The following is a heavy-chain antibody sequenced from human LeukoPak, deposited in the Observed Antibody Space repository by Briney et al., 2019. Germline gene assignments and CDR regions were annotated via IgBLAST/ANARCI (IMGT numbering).Heavy chain of an antibody. CDR1: GFTFSTFA. D-gene: IGHD3-22*01. V-gene: IGHV3-23*01. Sequence: PGGSLRLSCAASGFTFSTFAMTWVRQAPGEGLEWVSGISGSGANIYYADSVKGRFTISRDNSKNTLYLQKNSLRVEDTALYYCAKVKYSYDTSGPNGLGYYYYMDVWGKGTTVTVSS. J-gene: IGHJ6*03. CDR2: ISGSGANI. CDR3: AKVKYSYDTSGPNGLGYYYYMDV.